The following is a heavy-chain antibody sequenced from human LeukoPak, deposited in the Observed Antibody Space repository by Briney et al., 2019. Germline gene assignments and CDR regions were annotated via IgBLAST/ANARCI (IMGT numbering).Heavy chain of an antibody. Sequence: SETLSLTCAVYGGSFSGYYWSWIRQPPGKGLEWIGEINHSGSTNYNPSLKSRVTMSVDTSKNQFSLKLSSVTAADTAVYYCARHKGSSPYYDFWSGLNWFDPWGQGTLVTVSS. J-gene: IGHJ5*02. V-gene: IGHV4-34*01. CDR3: ARHKGSSPYYDFWSGLNWFDP. D-gene: IGHD3-3*01. CDR2: INHSGST. CDR1: GGSFSGYY.